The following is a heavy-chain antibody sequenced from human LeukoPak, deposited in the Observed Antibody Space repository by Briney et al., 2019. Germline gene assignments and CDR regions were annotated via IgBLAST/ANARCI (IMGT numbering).Heavy chain of an antibody. CDR1: GGSFSGYY. CDR3: ARRLIIAAAGFDY. Sequence: SETLSLTCAVYGGSFSGYYWSWIRQPPGKGLEWIGEINHSGSTNYNPSLKSRVTISVDTYKNQFSLKLSSVTAADTAVYYCARRLIIAAAGFDYWGQGTLVTVSS. J-gene: IGHJ4*02. V-gene: IGHV4-34*01. D-gene: IGHD6-13*01. CDR2: INHSGST.